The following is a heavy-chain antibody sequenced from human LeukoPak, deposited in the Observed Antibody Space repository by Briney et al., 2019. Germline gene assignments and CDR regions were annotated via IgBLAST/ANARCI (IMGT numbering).Heavy chain of an antibody. Sequence: PSETLSLTCAVSGDSISTNSSYWGWIRQPPGKGLEWIGSMHYSGTTYYNPSLKSRVTISVDTSKQQFSLRLTSVTAADTAVYYCARQDYSSSSGRLRWFDPWGQGTQVTVSS. CDR1: GDSISTNSSY. CDR2: MHYSGTT. J-gene: IGHJ5*02. CDR3: ARQDYSSSSGRLRWFDP. V-gene: IGHV4-39*01. D-gene: IGHD6-6*01.